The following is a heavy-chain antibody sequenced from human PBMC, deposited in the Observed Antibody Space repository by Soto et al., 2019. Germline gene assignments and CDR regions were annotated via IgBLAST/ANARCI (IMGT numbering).Heavy chain of an antibody. CDR3: ARDGYLRYCSSTSCYGVDV. Sequence: QVQLVESGGGVVQPGRSLRLSCAASGFTFSSYGMHWVRQAPGKGLEWVAVIWYDGSNKYYADSVKGRFTISRDNSKNTLYLQMNSLRAEDTAVCYCARDGYLRYCSSTSCYGVDVWGKGTTVTVSS. V-gene: IGHV3-33*01. CDR1: GFTFSSYG. CDR2: IWYDGSNK. J-gene: IGHJ6*04. D-gene: IGHD2-2*01.